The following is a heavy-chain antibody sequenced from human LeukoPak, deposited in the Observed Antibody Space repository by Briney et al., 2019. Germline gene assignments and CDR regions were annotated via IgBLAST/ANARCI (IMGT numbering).Heavy chain of an antibody. CDR2: IYHSGST. V-gene: IGHV4-59*12. D-gene: IGHD1-7*01. J-gene: IGHJ4*02. CDR3: VRDRGMGTAAEFFDF. CDR1: GGSISSYY. Sequence: SETLSLTCTVSGGSISSYYWSWIRQPAGKGLEWIGYIYHSGSTYYNPSLKSRVTISVDRSKNQFSLNLKSVTAADTAVYYCVRDRGMGTAAEFFDFWGQGTLVTVSS.